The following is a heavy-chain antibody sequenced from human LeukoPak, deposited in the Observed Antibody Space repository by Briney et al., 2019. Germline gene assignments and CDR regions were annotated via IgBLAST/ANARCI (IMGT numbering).Heavy chain of an antibody. CDR3: ARDRVLHYFDY. CDR2: IWYDGSDK. V-gene: IGHV3-33*01. Sequence: GGSLRLSCAASGFTFSSHGMHWVRQAPGKGLEWVAVIWYDGSDKYYADSVKGRFTISRDNSKNTLYLQMTSLRADDTAVYCCARDRVLHYFDYWGQGALVPVSS. J-gene: IGHJ4*02. D-gene: IGHD3-16*01. CDR1: GFTFSSHG.